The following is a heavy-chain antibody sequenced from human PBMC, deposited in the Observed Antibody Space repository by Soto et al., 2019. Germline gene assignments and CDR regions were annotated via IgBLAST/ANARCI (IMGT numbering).Heavy chain of an antibody. D-gene: IGHD3-3*01. V-gene: IGHV3-9*01. CDR1: GFTFDDYA. CDR3: AKAITIFGVVILDAFDI. CDR2: ISWNSGSI. J-gene: IGHJ3*02. Sequence: GGSLRLSCAAAGFTFDDYAMHWVRQAPGKGLEWVSGISWNSGSIGYADSVKGRFTISRDNAKNSLYLQMNSLRAEDTALYYCAKAITIFGVVILDAFDIWGQGTMVTVSS.